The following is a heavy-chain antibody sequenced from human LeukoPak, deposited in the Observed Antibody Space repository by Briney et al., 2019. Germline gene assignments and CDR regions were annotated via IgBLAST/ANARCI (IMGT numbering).Heavy chain of an antibody. J-gene: IGHJ3*02. D-gene: IGHD3-22*01. V-gene: IGHV3-53*04. CDR2: IYSGGST. Sequence: GGSLRLSCAASGFTVSSNYMSWVRQAPGKGLDWVSVIYSGGSTYYADSVKGRFTISRHNSKNTLYLQMNSLRAEDTAVYYCARRPHVTYYYDSSGYYADAFDIWGQGTMVTVSS. CDR3: ARRPHVTYYYDSSGYYADAFDI. CDR1: GFTVSSNY.